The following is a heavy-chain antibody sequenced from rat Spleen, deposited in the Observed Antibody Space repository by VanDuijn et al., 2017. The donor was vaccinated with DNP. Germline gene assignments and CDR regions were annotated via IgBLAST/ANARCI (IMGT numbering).Heavy chain of an antibody. CDR1: GFTFSKYY. CDR2: ISTGGSDI. Sequence: EVQLVESGGGLVQPGGSMKLSCAASGFTFSKYYMAWVRQAPTKGLEWVAFISTGGSDIYYRDSVKGRFTISRDNAENTVYLQMNSLRSEDTATYYCARFFDYWGQGVMVTVSS. CDR3: ARFFDY. V-gene: IGHV5-25*01. J-gene: IGHJ2*01.